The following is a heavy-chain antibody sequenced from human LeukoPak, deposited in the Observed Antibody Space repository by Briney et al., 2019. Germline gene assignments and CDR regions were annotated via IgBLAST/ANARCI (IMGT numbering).Heavy chain of an antibody. CDR1: GYTFTGYY. CDR2: INPNSGGT. J-gene: IGHJ4*02. CDR3: ARDENGGLRLDY. V-gene: IGHV1-2*02. Sequence: ASVKVSCKASGYTFTGYYMHWVRQSPGQGLEWMGWINPNSGGTNYAQKFQGRVTMTRDTSISTAYMELSRLRSDDTAVYYCARDENGGLRLDYWGQGTLVTVSS. D-gene: IGHD5-12*01.